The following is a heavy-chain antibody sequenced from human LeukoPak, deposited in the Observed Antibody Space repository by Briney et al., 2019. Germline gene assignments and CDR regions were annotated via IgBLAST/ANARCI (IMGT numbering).Heavy chain of an antibody. D-gene: IGHD4-11*01. CDR3: AKGGSATITTGGFDP. J-gene: IGHJ5*02. CDR2: ISGSGDIT. Sequence: GGSLRLSCAASGFSFSSYAMSWVRQAPGKGLEWLSGISGSGDITYYADSVKGRFTICRDNSKNTLYLQVNSLRAEDTAIYYCAKGGSATITTGGFDPWGQGTLVTVSS. V-gene: IGHV3-23*01. CDR1: GFSFSSYA.